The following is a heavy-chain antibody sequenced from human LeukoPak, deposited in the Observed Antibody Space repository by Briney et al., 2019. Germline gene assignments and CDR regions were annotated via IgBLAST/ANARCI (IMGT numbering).Heavy chain of an antibody. J-gene: IGHJ5*02. D-gene: IGHD6-13*01. Sequence: SETLSLTCTVSGYSIRRGYYWGWIRQPPGKGLEWIGSIYHSGSTYYNPSLKSRVTISVDTSKNQFSLKLSSVTAADTAVYYCARISSSWQKHDPWGQGTLVTVSS. CDR1: GYSIRRGYY. CDR3: ARISSSWQKHDP. V-gene: IGHV4-38-2*02. CDR2: IYHSGST.